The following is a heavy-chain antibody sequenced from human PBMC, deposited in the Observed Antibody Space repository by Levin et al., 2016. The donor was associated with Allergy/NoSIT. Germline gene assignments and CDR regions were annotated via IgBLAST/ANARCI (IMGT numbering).Heavy chain of an antibody. CDR1: GGSISSYY. CDR2: IYYSGST. J-gene: IGHJ6*02. Sequence: SETLSLTCTVSGGSISSYYWSWIRQPPGKGLEWIGSIYYSGSTYYNPSLKSRVTISVDTSKNQFSLKLSSVTAADTAVYYCARDRSGSDYGMDVWGQGTTVTVSS. V-gene: IGHV4-39*02. CDR3: ARDRSGSDYGMDV. D-gene: IGHD3-10*01.